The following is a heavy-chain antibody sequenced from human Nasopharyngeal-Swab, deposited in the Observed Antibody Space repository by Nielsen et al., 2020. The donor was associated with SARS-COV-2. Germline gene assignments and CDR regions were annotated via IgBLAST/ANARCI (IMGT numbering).Heavy chain of an antibody. CDR1: GGSISSYY. CDR2: IYYSGST. D-gene: IGHD5-12*01. J-gene: IGHJ6*03. Sequence: SETLSLTCTVSGGSISSYYWSWIRQPPGKGLEWIGYIYYSGSTNYNPSLESRVTISVDTSKNQFSLKLSSVTAADTAVYYCARVPYEGGDYYYYYMDVWGKGTTVTVSS. CDR3: ARVPYEGGDYYYYYMDV. V-gene: IGHV4-59*01.